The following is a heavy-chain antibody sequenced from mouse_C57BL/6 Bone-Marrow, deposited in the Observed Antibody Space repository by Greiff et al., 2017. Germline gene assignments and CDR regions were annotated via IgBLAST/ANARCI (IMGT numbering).Heavy chain of an antibody. CDR2: INPNNGGT. J-gene: IGHJ2*01. CDR3: ARYDNYFDY. V-gene: IGHV1-18*01. CDR1: GYTFTDYN. Sequence: VQLKQSGPELVKPGASVKIPCKASGYTFTDYNMDWVKQSHGKSLEWIGDINPNNGGTNYNQKFKGKATLTVDKSSSTAYMELRSLTSEDTAVYYCARYDNYFDYWGQGTTLTVSS. D-gene: IGHD2-3*01.